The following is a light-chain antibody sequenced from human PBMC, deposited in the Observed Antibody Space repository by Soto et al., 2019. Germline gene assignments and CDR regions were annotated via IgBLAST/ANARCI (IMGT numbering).Light chain of an antibody. V-gene: IGKV3D-20*02. CDR2: DAY. J-gene: IGKJ2*02. CDR1: QSISGNY. Sequence: EIVLTQSPGTLSLSPGERATLSCRASQSISGNYLAWYQQKVGQAPRLLIYDAYTRATGVGARSTGSGSATDFSLTITSLEPEDFAVYYCQQRGKWPSTFGPGTKVDIK. CDR3: QQRGKWPST.